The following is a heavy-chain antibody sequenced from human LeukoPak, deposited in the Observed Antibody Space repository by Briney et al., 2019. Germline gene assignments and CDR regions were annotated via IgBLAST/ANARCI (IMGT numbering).Heavy chain of an antibody. CDR3: AKVGSEYYYDSSGPYGMDV. CDR2: ISWNSGSI. V-gene: IGHV3-9*01. D-gene: IGHD3-22*01. CDR1: GFTFDDYA. J-gene: IGHJ6*02. Sequence: GRSLRLSCAASGFTFDDYAMHWVRQAPGQGLEWVSGISWNSGSIGYADSVKGRFTISRDNAKNSLYLQMNSLRAEDTALHYCAKVGSEYYYDSSGPYGMDVWGQGTTVTVSS.